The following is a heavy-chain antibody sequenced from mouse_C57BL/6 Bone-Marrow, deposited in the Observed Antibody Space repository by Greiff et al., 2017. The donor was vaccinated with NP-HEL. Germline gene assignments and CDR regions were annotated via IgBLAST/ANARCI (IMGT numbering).Heavy chain of an antibody. D-gene: IGHD2-5*01. CDR1: GYTFTSYW. V-gene: IGHV1-69*01. CDR3: ARYSNPYY. CDR2: IDPSDSYT. J-gene: IGHJ2*01. Sequence: QVQLQQPGAELVMPGASVKLSCKASGYTFTSYWMHWVKQRPGQGLEWIGEIDPSDSYTNYNQKFKGKSTLTVDKSSSTAYMQLSSLTSEDSAVYYCARYSNPYYWGQGTTLTVSS.